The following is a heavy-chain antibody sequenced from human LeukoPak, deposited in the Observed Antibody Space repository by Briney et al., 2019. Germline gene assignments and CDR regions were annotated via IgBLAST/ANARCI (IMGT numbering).Heavy chain of an antibody. CDR3: ARQPRGTVVFDY. CDR1: GYSYTNYS. D-gene: IGHD4-23*01. CDR2: VDPSDSDI. Sequence: KNGESLKISCKGSGYSYTNYSISWVRQMPGKGLEWMRRVDPSDSDINHSPSFQGHVSISADKSVSTAYLQWSSLKASDSAMYYFARQPRGTVVFDYWGQGTLVTVSS. J-gene: IGHJ4*02. V-gene: IGHV5-10-1*01.